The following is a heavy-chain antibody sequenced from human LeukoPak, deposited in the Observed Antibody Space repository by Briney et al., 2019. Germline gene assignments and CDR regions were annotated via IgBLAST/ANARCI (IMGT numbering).Heavy chain of an antibody. Sequence: GGSLRLSCAASGFTFSSYAMSWVRQAPGKGLEWVSAISVSGGTTYYADSVKGRFTISRDNSKNTLYLQMSSLRVEDTAAYYCAKLLYYQYYYGMDVWGQGTTVTVSS. CDR3: AKLLYYQYYYGMDV. J-gene: IGHJ6*02. V-gene: IGHV3-23*01. CDR2: ISVSGGTT. CDR1: GFTFSSYA.